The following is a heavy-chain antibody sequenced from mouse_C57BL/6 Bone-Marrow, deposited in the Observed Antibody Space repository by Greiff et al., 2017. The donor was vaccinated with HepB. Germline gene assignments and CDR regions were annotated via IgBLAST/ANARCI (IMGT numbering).Heavy chain of an antibody. CDR1: GYTFTEYT. J-gene: IGHJ4*01. V-gene: IGHV1-62-2*01. CDR2: FYPGSGRI. CDR3: ARHEACTTVRSFYAMDD. Sequence: QVQLKQSGAELVKPGASVKLSCKASGYTFTEYTIHWVKQRSGQGLEWIGWFYPGSGRIKYNEKFKDKATLTADKSSSTVCMVLSRLTSEDSAVSFCARHEACTTVRSFYAMDDWGQGTSVTVSS. D-gene: IGHD1-1*01.